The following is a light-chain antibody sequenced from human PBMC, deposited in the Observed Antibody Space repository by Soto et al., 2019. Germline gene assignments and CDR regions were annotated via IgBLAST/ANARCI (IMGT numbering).Light chain of an antibody. CDR1: SCNIGAGYY. J-gene: IGLJ2*01. CDR3: QSYDSSLSVV. Sequence: QSVLTQPAAVSGAPGQRVTISCTGSSCNIGAGYYVHWYQQLPGTAPQLLIFGNSKRPSGVPDRFSGSKSGTSASLAITGLQPEDEADYYCQSYDSSLSVVFGGGTKLTVL. V-gene: IGLV1-40*01. CDR2: GNS.